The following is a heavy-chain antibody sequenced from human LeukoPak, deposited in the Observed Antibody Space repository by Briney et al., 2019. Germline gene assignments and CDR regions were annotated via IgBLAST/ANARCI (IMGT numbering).Heavy chain of an antibody. CDR1: GFTFSSYE. V-gene: IGHV3-48*03. J-gene: IGHJ4*02. CDR2: ISSSGSTI. CDR3: ATDKGYSYGFFGY. Sequence: GGSLRLSCAASGFTFSSYEMNWVRQAPGKGLEWVSYISSSGSTIYYADSVKGRFTISRDNSKNTLYLQMNSLRAEDTAVYYCATDKGYSYGFFGYWGQGTLVTVSS. D-gene: IGHD5-18*01.